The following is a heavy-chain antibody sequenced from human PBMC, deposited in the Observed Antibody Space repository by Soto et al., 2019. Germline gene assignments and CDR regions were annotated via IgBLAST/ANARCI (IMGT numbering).Heavy chain of an antibody. J-gene: IGHJ6*02. CDR2: IGTAGDP. CDR3: ARGGGVVVVVAAIAVNYYYYGMDV. Sequence: PGGSLRLSCAASGFTFSSYDMLWVRQATGKGLEWVSAIGTAGDPYYPGSVKGRFTISRENAKNSLYLQMNSLRAGDTAVYYCARGGGVVVVVAAIAVNYYYYGMDVWGQGTTVTVSS. D-gene: IGHD2-15*01. CDR1: GFTFSSYD. V-gene: IGHV3-13*05.